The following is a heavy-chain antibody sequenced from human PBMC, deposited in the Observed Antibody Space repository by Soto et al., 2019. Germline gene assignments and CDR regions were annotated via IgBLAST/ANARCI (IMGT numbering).Heavy chain of an antibody. CDR3: ARDKGGYDSSGYAFDI. D-gene: IGHD3-22*01. CDR1: GGTFSSYA. Sequence: QVQLVQSGAEVKKPGSSVKVSCKASGGTFSSYAISWVRQAPGQGLEWMGGIIPIFGTANYAQKFQGRVTITGDESTSTAYMGLSSLRSEDTAVYYCARDKGGYDSSGYAFDIWGQGTMVTVSS. CDR2: IIPIFGTA. V-gene: IGHV1-69*01. J-gene: IGHJ3*02.